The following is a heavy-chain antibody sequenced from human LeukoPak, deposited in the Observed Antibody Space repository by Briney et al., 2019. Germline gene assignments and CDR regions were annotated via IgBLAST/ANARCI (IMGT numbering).Heavy chain of an antibody. CDR1: GFTFSTYA. CDR3: ATSGSGSYFRYYFDY. D-gene: IGHD1-26*01. V-gene: IGHV3-23*01. J-gene: IGHJ4*02. Sequence: PGGSLRLSCAASGFTFSTYAMSWVRQAPGKGLEWVSAISGSGGTTYYADSVKGRFTISRDNSKNTLFLQMNSLRAEDTAVYYCATSGSGSYFRYYFDYWGQGTLVTVSS. CDR2: ISGSGGTT.